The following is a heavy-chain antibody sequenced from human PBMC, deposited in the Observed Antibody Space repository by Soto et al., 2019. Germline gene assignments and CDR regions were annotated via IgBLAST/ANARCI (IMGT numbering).Heavy chain of an antibody. CDR1: GFTFSNYE. V-gene: IGHV3-23*01. CDR3: AKEPPSLYYGSGSYLY. D-gene: IGHD3-10*01. CDR2: ISGSGGST. J-gene: IGHJ4*02. Sequence: PGGSLRLSCAASGFTFSNYEMHWVRQAPGKGLEWVSAISGSGGSTYYAASVKGRFTISRDNSKNTLYLKLNSLRAEDTSFYYCAKEPPSLYYGSGSYLYWGQGTLVTVSS.